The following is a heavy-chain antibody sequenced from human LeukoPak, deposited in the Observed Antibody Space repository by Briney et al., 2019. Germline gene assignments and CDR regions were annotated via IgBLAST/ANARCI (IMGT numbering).Heavy chain of an antibody. J-gene: IGHJ4*02. CDR2: INHSGST. V-gene: IGHV4-34*01. D-gene: IGHD3-9*01. CDR3: ATRYYDILTGYSTPPYYFDY. CDR1: GGSFSGYY. Sequence: SETLSLTCAVYGGSFSGYYWSWIRQPPGKGLEWIGEINHSGSTNYNPSLKSRVTISVDTSKNQFSLKLCSVTAADTAVYYCATRYYDILTGYSTPPYYFDYWGQGTLVTVSS.